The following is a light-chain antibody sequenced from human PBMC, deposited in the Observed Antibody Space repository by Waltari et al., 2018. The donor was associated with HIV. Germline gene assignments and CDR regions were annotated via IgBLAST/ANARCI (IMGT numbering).Light chain of an antibody. J-gene: IGKJ1*01. CDR2: WAS. V-gene: IGKV4-1*01. Sequence: DIVLTQSPDSLAVSLGERATINCKSSQSVLFSSNNKNYLAWYQQKPGQPPKLIVYWASTRESGDRDRFSGSGSGTDFTLTISRLQAEDVATYFCDQYYTTPRTFGQGTKVEIK. CDR3: DQYYTTPRT. CDR1: QSVLFSSNNKNY.